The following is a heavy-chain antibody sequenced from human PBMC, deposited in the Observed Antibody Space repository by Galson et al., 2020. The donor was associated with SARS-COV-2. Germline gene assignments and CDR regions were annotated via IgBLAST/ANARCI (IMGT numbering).Heavy chain of an antibody. CDR3: ARLDAYGPGY. J-gene: IGHJ4*02. CDR2: ISSSGRTI. CDR1: GFTFSSYE. V-gene: IGHV3-48*03. D-gene: IGHD2-21*01. Sequence: GESLKISCAASGFTFSSYEMNWVRQAPGKGLEWVSYISSSGRTIHYADSVKGRFIISRDNAKSSQSLQMNSLRAEDTAVYYCARLDAYGPGYWGQGTLVTVSS.